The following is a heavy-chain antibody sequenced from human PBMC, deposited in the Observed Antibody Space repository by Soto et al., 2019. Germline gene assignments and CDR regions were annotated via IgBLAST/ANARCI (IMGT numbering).Heavy chain of an antibody. CDR3: ARGVRFLEWSFTLDP. CDR2: SYYSGST. Sequence: TLSLTCPVAGGSISSGGYYWSWIRQHPGKGLKWIGYSYYSGSTYYNPSLKSRVTISVDTSKNQFSLKLSSVTAADTAVYYCARGVRFLEWSFTLDPWGQGPLVTVSS. CDR1: GGSISSGGYY. D-gene: IGHD3-3*01. J-gene: IGHJ5*02. V-gene: IGHV4-31*03.